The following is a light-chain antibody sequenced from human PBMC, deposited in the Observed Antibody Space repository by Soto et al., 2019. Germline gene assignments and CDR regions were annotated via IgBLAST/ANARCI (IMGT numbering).Light chain of an antibody. V-gene: IGKV3-11*01. CDR3: QQRSNWPPFT. J-gene: IGKJ3*01. CDR1: QSVYNN. CDR2: DAS. Sequence: EIVMTQSPATLSVSPGERATLSCRASQSVYNNLAWYQQKPGQAPRLLIYDASNRATGIPARFSGSGSGTDFTLTISSLEPEDFAVYYCQQRSNWPPFTFGPGTKVDIK.